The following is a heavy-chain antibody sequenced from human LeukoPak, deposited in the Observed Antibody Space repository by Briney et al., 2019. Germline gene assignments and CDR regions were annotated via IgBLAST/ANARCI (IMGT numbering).Heavy chain of an antibody. CDR1: GFTFSTYS. V-gene: IGHV4-34*01. Sequence: GSLRLSCAASGFTFSTYSMSWIRQPPGKGLEWIGEINHSGSTNYNPSLKSRVTISVDTSKNQFSLKLSSVTAADTAVYYCARVVVVTATTYYYGMDVWGQGTTVTVSS. D-gene: IGHD2-21*02. J-gene: IGHJ6*02. CDR3: ARVVVVTATTYYYGMDV. CDR2: INHSGST.